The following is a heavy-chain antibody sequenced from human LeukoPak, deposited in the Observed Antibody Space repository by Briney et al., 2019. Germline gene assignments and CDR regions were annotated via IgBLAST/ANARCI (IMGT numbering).Heavy chain of an antibody. CDR2: IYHSGST. V-gene: IGHV4-38-2*02. Sequence: SETLSLTCTVSGYSIGSGYYWDWIRQPPGKGLEWIGYIYHSGSTYYNPSLKSRVTISVDTSKNQFSLMLSSVTAADTAVYYCARAYWGLGAFDIWGQGTMVTVSS. CDR3: ARAYWGLGAFDI. D-gene: IGHD7-27*01. J-gene: IGHJ3*02. CDR1: GYSIGSGYY.